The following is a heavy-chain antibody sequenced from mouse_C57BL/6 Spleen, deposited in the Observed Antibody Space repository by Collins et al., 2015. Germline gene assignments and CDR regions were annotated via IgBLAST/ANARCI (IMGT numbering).Heavy chain of an antibody. CDR1: GYTFTSYW. Sequence: QVQLQQPGAELVMPGASVKLSCKASGYTFTSYWMRWVKQRPGQGLEWIGEIDPSDSYTNYNQKFKGKSTLTVDKSSSTAYMQLSSLTSEDSAVYYCARPRHGYYGSTIYYAMDYWGQGTSVTVSS. V-gene: IGHV1-69*01. J-gene: IGHJ4*01. CDR2: IDPSDSYT. CDR3: ARPRHGYYGSTIYYAMDY. D-gene: IGHD1-1*01.